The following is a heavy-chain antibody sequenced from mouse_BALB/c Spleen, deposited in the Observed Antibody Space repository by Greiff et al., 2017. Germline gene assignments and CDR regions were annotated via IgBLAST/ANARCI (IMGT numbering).Heavy chain of an antibody. CDR1: GYTFTSYW. J-gene: IGHJ2*01. Sequence: QVQLQQSGAELVKPGASVKMSCKASGYTFTSYWMHWVKQRPGQGLEWIGVIDPSDSYTSYNQKFKGKATLTVDTSSSTAYMQLSSLTSEDSAVYYCTRCTTVVAYYFDYWGQGTTLTVSS. CDR2: IDPSDSYT. D-gene: IGHD1-1*01. V-gene: IGHV1S127*01. CDR3: TRCTTVVAYYFDY.